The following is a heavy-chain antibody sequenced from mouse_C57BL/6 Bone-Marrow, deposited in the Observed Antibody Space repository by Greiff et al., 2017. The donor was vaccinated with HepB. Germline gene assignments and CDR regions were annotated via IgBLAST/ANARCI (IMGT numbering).Heavy chain of an antibody. D-gene: IGHD3-1*01. Sequence: EVHLVESGGGLVKPGGSLKLSCAASGFTFSSYTMSWVRQTPEKRLEWVATLSGGGGNTYYPDSVKGRFTISRDNAKNTLYMQMSSLRSEDTALYYCARHNRGILAYWGQGTLVTVSA. CDR1: GFTFSSYT. J-gene: IGHJ3*01. CDR2: LSGGGGNT. V-gene: IGHV5-9*01. CDR3: ARHNRGILAY.